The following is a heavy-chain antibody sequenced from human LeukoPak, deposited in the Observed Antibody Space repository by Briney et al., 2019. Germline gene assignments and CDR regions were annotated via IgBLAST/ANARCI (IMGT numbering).Heavy chain of an antibody. CDR3: ARLDYDSSGYYADY. V-gene: IGHV1-8*01. Sequence: GASVKVSCKASGYTFTSYDINWVRQATGQGLEWMGWMNPNSGNTGYAQKFQGRVTMTRNNSISTAYMELSSLRSEDTAVYYCARLDYDSSGYYADYWGQGTLVTVSS. J-gene: IGHJ4*01. CDR1: GYTFTSYD. D-gene: IGHD3-22*01. CDR2: MNPNSGNT.